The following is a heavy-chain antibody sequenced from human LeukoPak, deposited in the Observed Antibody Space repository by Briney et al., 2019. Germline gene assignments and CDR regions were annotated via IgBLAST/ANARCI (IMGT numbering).Heavy chain of an antibody. Sequence: GGSLRLSCAASGFTFSSYAMHWVRQAPGKGLEWVAVISYDGSNKYYADSVKGRFTISRDNSKNTLYLQMNSLRAEDTAVYYCAREEDTANDYWGQGTLVTVSS. V-gene: IGHV3-30-3*01. D-gene: IGHD5-18*01. CDR1: GFTFSSYA. CDR2: ISYDGSNK. J-gene: IGHJ4*02. CDR3: AREEDTANDY.